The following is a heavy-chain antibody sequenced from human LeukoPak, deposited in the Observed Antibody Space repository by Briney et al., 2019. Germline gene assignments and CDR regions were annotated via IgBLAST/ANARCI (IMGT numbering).Heavy chain of an antibody. CDR3: ARVPLFYDYVWGSYRYNWFDP. CDR2: IYYSGST. CDR1: GGPISSYY. D-gene: IGHD3-16*02. V-gene: IGHV4-59*12. Sequence: PSETLSLTCTVSGGPISSYYWSWIRQPPGKGLEWIGYIYYSGSTNYNPSLKSRVTISVDTSKNQFSLKLSSVTAADTAVYYCARVPLFYDYVWGSYRYNWFDPWGQGTLVTVSS. J-gene: IGHJ5*02.